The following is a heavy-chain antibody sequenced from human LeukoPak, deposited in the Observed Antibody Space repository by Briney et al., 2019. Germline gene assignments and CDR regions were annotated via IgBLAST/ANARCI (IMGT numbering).Heavy chain of an antibody. J-gene: IGHJ4*02. Sequence: GRSLRLSCAASGFTSSSYGMHWVRQAPGKGLEWVAVIWYDGSNKYYADSVKGRFTISRDNSKNTLYLQMNSLRAEDTAVYYCARASWGGSSWFNPNYWGQGTLVTVSS. D-gene: IGHD6-13*01. CDR3: ARASWGGSSWFNPNY. CDR2: IWYDGSNK. CDR1: GFTSSSYG. V-gene: IGHV3-33*01.